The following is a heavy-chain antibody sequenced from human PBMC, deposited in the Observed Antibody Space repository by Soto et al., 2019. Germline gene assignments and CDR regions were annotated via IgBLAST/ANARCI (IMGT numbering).Heavy chain of an antibody. Sequence: GGSLRLSCAASGFTFSSYSMNWVRQAPGKGLEWVSYISSSSSTIYYADSVKGRFTISRDNAKNSLYLQMNSLRAEDTAVYYCARDHGYAYYYYYYMDVWGKGTTVTVSS. J-gene: IGHJ6*03. V-gene: IGHV3-48*01. CDR3: ARDHGYAYYYYYYMDV. CDR2: ISSSSSTI. CDR1: GFTFSSYS. D-gene: IGHD5-12*01.